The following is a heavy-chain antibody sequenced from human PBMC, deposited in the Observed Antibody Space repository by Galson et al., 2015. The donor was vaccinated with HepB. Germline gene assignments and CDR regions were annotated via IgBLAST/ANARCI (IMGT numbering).Heavy chain of an antibody. J-gene: IGHJ4*02. CDR1: GDSVSSNSAA. CDR3: AREGQGDYYFDY. CDR2: TCYRSKWYN. Sequence: CAISGDSVSSNSAAWNWVRQPPSRGLEWLGRTCYRSKWYNDYAVSVKSRITIKPDTSKNQFSLQLSSVTPEDTALYFCAREGQGDYYFDYWGQGTLVTVSS. V-gene: IGHV6-1*01.